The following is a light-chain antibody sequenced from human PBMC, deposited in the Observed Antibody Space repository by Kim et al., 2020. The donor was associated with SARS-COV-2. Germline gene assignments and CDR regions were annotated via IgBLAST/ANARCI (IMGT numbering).Light chain of an antibody. J-gene: IGKJ2*01. V-gene: IGKV1-5*03. CDR3: HQYNSYPYT. CDR1: QSINSW. Sequence: SESVGDRVTITCRASQSINSWLAWYQQKPGKAPKLLIYKASYLESGVPSRFSGTESGTEFTLTISSLQPDDFATYYCHQYNSYPYTFGQGTKLEI. CDR2: KAS.